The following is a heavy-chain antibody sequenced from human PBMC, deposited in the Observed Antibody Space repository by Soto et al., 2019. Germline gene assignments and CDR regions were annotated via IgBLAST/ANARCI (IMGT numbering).Heavy chain of an antibody. D-gene: IGHD6-19*01. J-gene: IGHJ3*02. V-gene: IGHV3-48*02. CDR1: GFTFKINT. CDR2: ISGSSSTI. Sequence: VQLVESGGGLVQPGGSLRLSCAASGFTFKINTMNWVRQAPGKGLEWVSYISGSSSTIYYADSVQGRFTISRDNAKNSLFLQMNSLRDEDTAVYYCATPSSAWLRNAFDIWGQGTMVTVS. CDR3: ATPSSAWLRNAFDI.